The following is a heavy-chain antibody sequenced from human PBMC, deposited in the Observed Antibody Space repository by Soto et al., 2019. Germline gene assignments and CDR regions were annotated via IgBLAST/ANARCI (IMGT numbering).Heavy chain of an antibody. D-gene: IGHD4-17*01. J-gene: IGHJ4*02. CDR1: GFTFSDHY. CDR2: TRNKANSYTT. CDR3: ARELMTTVTYFDY. V-gene: IGHV3-72*01. Sequence: VGSLRLSCAASGFTFSDHYMDWVRQAPGKGLEWVGRTRNKANSYTTEYAAPVKGRFTVSRDDSKNSLYLQMNSVKTEDTAVYYCARELMTTVTYFDYWGLGTLVTVSS.